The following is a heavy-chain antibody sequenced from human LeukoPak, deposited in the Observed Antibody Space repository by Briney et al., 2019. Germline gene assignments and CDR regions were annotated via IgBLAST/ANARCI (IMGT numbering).Heavy chain of an antibody. CDR3: ARMGTDFWSGYCDY. CDR1: GYPISSGYY. Sequence: SETLSLTCTVSGYPISSGYYWGWIRQPPGKGLEWIGSIYHSGSTYYHPSLKSRVTISVDTSKNQFSLKLSSVTAADTAVYYCARMGTDFWSGYCDYWGQGTLVTVSS. D-gene: IGHD3-3*01. J-gene: IGHJ4*02. CDR2: IYHSGST. V-gene: IGHV4-38-2*02.